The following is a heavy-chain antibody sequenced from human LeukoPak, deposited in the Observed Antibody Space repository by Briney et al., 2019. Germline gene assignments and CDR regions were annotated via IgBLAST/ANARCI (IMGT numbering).Heavy chain of an antibody. V-gene: IGHV3-13*01. CDR1: GFTFSSYD. CDR2: IGTAGDT. Sequence: GGSLRLSCAASGFTFSSYDMHWVRQATGKGLEWVSAIGTAGDTYYPGSVKGRFTISRENAKNSLYLQMNSLRAGDTAVYYCARGATISSGFDPWGQGTLVTVSS. CDR3: ARGATISSGFDP. D-gene: IGHD6-25*01. J-gene: IGHJ5*02.